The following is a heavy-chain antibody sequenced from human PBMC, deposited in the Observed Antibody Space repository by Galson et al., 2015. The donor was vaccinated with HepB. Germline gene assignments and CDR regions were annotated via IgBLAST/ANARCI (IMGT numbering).Heavy chain of an antibody. V-gene: IGHV1-8*01. CDR2: MNPNTGIT. CDR1: GYPFTNYD. Sequence: SVKVSCKASGYPFTNYDINWVRQATGQGLEWMGWMNPNTGITGHAQKFQGRVTMTRNTSISTAYMELSSLRSEDTAVYYCARGGDYGDDNNWFDPWGQGTLVTVSS. CDR3: ARGGDYGDDNNWFDP. J-gene: IGHJ5*02. D-gene: IGHD4-17*01.